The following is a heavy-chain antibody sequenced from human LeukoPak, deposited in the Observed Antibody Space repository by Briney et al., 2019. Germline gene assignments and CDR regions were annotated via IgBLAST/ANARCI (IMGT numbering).Heavy chain of an antibody. Sequence: SETLSLTCIVSGGSISRSNYYWGWIRQSPGKGLEWNASIYYSGNTYYNPSFKSRVTISVDTSKNQFSQKLSSVTAADTAVYYCARGDYYYDSTDLGAFDIWGQGTMVTVSS. J-gene: IGHJ3*02. V-gene: IGHV4-39*01. CDR3: ARGDYYYDSTDLGAFDI. D-gene: IGHD3-22*01. CDR2: IYYSGNT. CDR1: GGSISRSNYY.